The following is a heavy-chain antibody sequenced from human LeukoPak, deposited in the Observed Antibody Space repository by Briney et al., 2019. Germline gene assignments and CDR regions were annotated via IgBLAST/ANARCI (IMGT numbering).Heavy chain of an antibody. J-gene: IGHJ4*02. CDR2: INAGNGNT. CDR1: GYTFTSYA. V-gene: IGHV1-3*01. D-gene: IGHD2-2*01. CDR3: ARDFTVVVPAAGY. Sequence: ASVKVSCKASGYTFTSYAMHWVRQAPGQRLEWMGWINAGNGNTKYSQKFQGRVTITRDTSASTAYMELRSLRSDDTAVYYCARDFTVVVPAAGYWGQGTLVTVSS.